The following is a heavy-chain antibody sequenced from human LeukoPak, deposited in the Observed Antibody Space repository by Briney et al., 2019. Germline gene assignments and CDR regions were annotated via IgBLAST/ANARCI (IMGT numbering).Heavy chain of an antibody. CDR1: GGTFSSYA. CDR2: IIPIFGTA. CDR3: ARSSGRSPNRDYMDV. J-gene: IGHJ6*03. Sequence: SVKVSCKASGGTFSSYAISWVRQAPGQGLEWMGGIIPIFGTANYAQKFQGRVTITADKSTSTVYMELSSLRSEDTAVYYCARSSGRSPNRDYMDVWGKGTTVTISS. V-gene: IGHV1-69*06. D-gene: IGHD1-14*01.